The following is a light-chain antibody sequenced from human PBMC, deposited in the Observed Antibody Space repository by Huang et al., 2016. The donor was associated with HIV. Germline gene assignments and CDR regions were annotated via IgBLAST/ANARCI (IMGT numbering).Light chain of an antibody. Sequence: DIVMTQSPLSLPVTPGEPASISCRSSQSLLHSNGYNYLDWYLQKPGQSPQLLIYLGSNRASGVPDRFSGSGSGTDFTLKISRVEAEDVGVYYRMQPLQTPTTFGQGTKLEIK. J-gene: IGKJ2*01. CDR1: QSLLHSNGYNY. CDR2: LGS. CDR3: MQPLQTPTT. V-gene: IGKV2-28*01.